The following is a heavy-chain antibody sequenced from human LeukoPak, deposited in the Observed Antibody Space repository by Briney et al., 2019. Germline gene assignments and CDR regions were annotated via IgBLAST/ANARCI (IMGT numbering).Heavy chain of an antibody. D-gene: IGHD1-26*01. CDR1: GFVFENYY. CDR3: AKSRSGSYYL. Sequence: GGSLRLSCEASGFVFENYYMHWVRQAPGKGLEWVAHIRQDGNNKIYADSLKGRFTISRDNSEKTVFLQMNSLRAEDTAVYYCAKSRSGSYYLWGQGTMVTVSS. V-gene: IGHV3-30*02. CDR2: IRQDGNNK. J-gene: IGHJ3*01.